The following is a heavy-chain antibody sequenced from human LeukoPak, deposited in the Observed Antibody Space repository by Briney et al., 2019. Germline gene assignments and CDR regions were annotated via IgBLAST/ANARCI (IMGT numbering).Heavy chain of an antibody. CDR1: GFTFSSYE. J-gene: IGHJ6*02. V-gene: IGHV3-48*03. CDR2: ISSSGSTI. D-gene: IGHD4-11*01. CDR3: ARGNYVVGDGMDV. Sequence: GGSLRLSCAASGFTFSSYEMNWVRQAPGKGLEWVSYISSSGSTIYYADSVKGRFTISRDNAKNSMYLQMNSLRVEDTAVYYCARGNYVVGDGMDVWGQGTTVTVSS.